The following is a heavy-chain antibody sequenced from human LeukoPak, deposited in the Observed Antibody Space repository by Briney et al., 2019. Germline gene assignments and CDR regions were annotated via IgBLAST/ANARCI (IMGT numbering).Heavy chain of an antibody. V-gene: IGHV1-46*01. Sequence: GASVKVSCKASGYTFTSYYMHWVRQAPGQGLEWMGIINPSGGSTSYAQKFQGRVTMTTDTSTSTAYMELRSLRSDDTAVYYCARGQGVAGRGAFDIWGQGTMVTVSS. CDR1: GYTFTSYY. D-gene: IGHD6-19*01. CDR3: ARGQGVAGRGAFDI. J-gene: IGHJ3*02. CDR2: INPSGGST.